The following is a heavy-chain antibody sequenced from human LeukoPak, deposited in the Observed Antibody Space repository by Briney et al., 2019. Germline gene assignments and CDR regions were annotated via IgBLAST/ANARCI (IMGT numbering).Heavy chain of an antibody. CDR2: ISGSGGST. CDR1: GFTFSSYA. CDR3: AKEPLAVTNWLDP. V-gene: IGHV3-23*01. J-gene: IGHJ5*02. Sequence: GGTLRLSCAASGFTFSSYAMSWVRQGPGKRLEWVSAISGSGGSTYYAHSVKGRFTISRDNSKNTLYLQMNSLRAEDTAVYYCAKEPLAVTNWLDPWGQGTLVTVSS. D-gene: IGHD4-11*01.